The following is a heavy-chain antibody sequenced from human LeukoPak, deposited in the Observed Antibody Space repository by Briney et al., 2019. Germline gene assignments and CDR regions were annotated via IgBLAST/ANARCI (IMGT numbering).Heavy chain of an antibody. Sequence: SETLSLTCTVSGGSISSYYWSWIRQPAGKGLEWIGRIYTSGSTNYNPSLKSRVTMSVDTSKNQFSLKLSSVTAADTAVYYCARDTYYYGSGKVSFDPWGQGTLVTVSS. CDR3: ARDTYYYGSGKVSFDP. V-gene: IGHV4-4*07. J-gene: IGHJ5*02. CDR1: GGSISSYY. CDR2: IYTSGST. D-gene: IGHD3-10*01.